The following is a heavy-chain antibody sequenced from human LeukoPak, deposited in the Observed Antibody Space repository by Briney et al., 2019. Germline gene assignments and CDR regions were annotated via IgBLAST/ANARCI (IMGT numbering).Heavy chain of an antibody. D-gene: IGHD1-26*01. CDR3: ARVWELSFDH. Sequence: PGGSLRLSCAASEFTFSTYSMSWVRQAPRKGLEWVAISYSEEWVAISYSGGTSQYAESVKGRFTISRDNSRNTLSLQMNSLRAEDTALYYCARVWELSFDHWGQGTLVTVSS. J-gene: IGHJ4*02. CDR2: SYSEEWVAISYSGGTS. CDR1: EFTFSTYS. V-gene: IGHV3-53*01.